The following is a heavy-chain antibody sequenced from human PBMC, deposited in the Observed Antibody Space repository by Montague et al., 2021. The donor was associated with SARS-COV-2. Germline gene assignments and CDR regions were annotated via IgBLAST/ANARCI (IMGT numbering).Heavy chain of an antibody. CDR2: LYFSGSAT. Sequence: SETLSLTCTVSGGSVSTYYWSWLWRPPGKGLEWIGFLYFSGSATTYNPSLKSRVTISIDTSKNQFSLNLSSVTAADTAVYFCARDQGLRGWFDPWGQGTLVAVSS. J-gene: IGHJ5*02. V-gene: IGHV4-59*02. CDR3: ARDQGLRGWFDP. CDR1: GGSVSTYY.